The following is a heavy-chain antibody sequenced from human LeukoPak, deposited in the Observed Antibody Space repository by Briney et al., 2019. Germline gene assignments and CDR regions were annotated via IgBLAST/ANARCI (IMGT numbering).Heavy chain of an antibody. J-gene: IGHJ3*01. V-gene: IGHV4-4*07. CDR1: GGAISIFY. Sequence: PSETLSPTCSLSGGAISIFYSSWIRHSAGGGLEWIGQIYGSGGTNNHPSLYRRATMSTDEAKKRTSLRLTSGPGADTAVYYCARNGTSYYGEIPFDVWGQGTMVTVSS. CDR2: IYGSGGT. D-gene: IGHD3/OR15-3a*01. CDR3: ARNGTSYYGEIPFDV.